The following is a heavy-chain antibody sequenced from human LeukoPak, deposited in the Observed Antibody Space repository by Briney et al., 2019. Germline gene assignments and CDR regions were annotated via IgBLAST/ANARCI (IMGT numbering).Heavy chain of an antibody. CDR2: ISGGGGIT. Sequence: GGSLRLSCAASGFTFDSHAMTWVRQAPGKGLEWVSSISGGGGITNYADSVEGRFTISRDNSKYTLFLQMNSLRAEDTAVYYCAKYGVDCSSTSCYPLYYMDVWGKGTTATVSS. CDR1: GFTFDSHA. J-gene: IGHJ6*03. D-gene: IGHD2-2*01. V-gene: IGHV3-23*01. CDR3: AKYGVDCSSTSCYPLYYMDV.